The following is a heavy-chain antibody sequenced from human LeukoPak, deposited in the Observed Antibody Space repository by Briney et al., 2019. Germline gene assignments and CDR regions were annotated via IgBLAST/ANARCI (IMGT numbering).Heavy chain of an antibody. J-gene: IGHJ4*02. Sequence: GGSLRLSCAASGFTFSDYYMTWIRQAPGKGLEWVSYITSGSTHTNYAGSVTGRFTISRDNAKNSLYLQMNSLRAGDTAVYYCARAGGSGWSLDYWGLGTLVTVSS. V-gene: IGHV3-11*06. CDR3: ARAGGSGWSLDY. CDR1: GFTFSDYY. CDR2: ITSGSTHT. D-gene: IGHD6-19*01.